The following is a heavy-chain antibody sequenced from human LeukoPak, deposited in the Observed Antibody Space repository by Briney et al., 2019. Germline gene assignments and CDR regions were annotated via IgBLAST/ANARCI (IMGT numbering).Heavy chain of an antibody. Sequence: GASVKVSCKASGYTFTGYYMHWVRQAPGQGLEWMGWINPNSGGTNYAQKFQGRDTMTRDTSISTAYMELSRLRSDDTAVYYCARYYYDSSGNGLDYWGQGTLVTVSS. D-gene: IGHD3-22*01. J-gene: IGHJ4*02. CDR1: GYTFTGYY. CDR3: ARYYYDSSGNGLDY. CDR2: INPNSGGT. V-gene: IGHV1-2*02.